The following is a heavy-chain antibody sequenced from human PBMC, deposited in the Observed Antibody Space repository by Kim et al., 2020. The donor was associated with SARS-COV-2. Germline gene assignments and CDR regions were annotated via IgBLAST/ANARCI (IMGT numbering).Heavy chain of an antibody. Sequence: TSYTPSLKSRVTISVDTSKNQFSLKLSSVTAADTAVYYCARDPHRGGSDYWGQGTLVTVSS. CDR3: ARDPHRGGSDY. CDR2: T. V-gene: IGHV4-31*02. J-gene: IGHJ4*02. D-gene: IGHD3-10*01.